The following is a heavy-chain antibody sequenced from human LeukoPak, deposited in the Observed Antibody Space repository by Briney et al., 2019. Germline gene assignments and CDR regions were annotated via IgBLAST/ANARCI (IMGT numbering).Heavy chain of an antibody. Sequence: ASVKVSCRASGYTFTGYYMFWVRQAPGQGLEWMGWINPNSGGTNYAQKFQGRVTMTRDTSISTAYMELSRLRSDDTAVYYCAREAAQLGYYYYYYMDVWGKGTTVTVSS. V-gene: IGHV1-2*02. CDR2: INPNSGGT. CDR1: GYTFTGYY. J-gene: IGHJ6*03. CDR3: AREAAQLGYYYYYYMDV. D-gene: IGHD1-26*01.